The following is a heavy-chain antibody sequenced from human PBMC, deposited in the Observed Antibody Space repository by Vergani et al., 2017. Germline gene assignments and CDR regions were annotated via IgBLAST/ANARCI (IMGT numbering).Heavy chain of an antibody. Sequence: QVQLVESGGGVVQPGRSLRLSCAASGFTFSSYGMHWVRQAPGKGLEWVAVMSFDGSDKYYADSVKGRFTISRDNSKNSLYLQMNSLRAEDTAVYYCARDSNPTWGQGTLVTVSS. V-gene: IGHV3-30*03. CDR1: GFTFSSYG. J-gene: IGHJ5*02. CDR3: ARDSNPT. D-gene: IGHD3-3*02. CDR2: MSFDGSDK.